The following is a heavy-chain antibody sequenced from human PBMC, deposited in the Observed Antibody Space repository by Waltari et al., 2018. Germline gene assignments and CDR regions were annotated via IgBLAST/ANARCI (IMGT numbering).Heavy chain of an antibody. V-gene: IGHV4-38-2*01. CDR2: LYHSGGT. Sequence: QVQLQESGPGLVNPSETLSLTCAVSGIPVNSGFFWGWIRQAPGVGLEWMGSLYHSGGTYYNPSLKSRVTISVDTSKNQFSLKLSSVTAADTAVYYCATKRESSASGFDYWGQGTLVTVSS. D-gene: IGHD6-19*01. CDR1: GIPVNSGFF. CDR3: ATKRESSASGFDY. J-gene: IGHJ4*02.